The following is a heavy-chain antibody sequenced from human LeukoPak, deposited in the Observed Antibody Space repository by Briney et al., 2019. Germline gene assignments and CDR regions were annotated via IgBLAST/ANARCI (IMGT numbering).Heavy chain of an antibody. Sequence: SQTLSRTCTVSGGSISSGDYYWSWIRQPPGKGLEWIGYISYSGSAYYNPSLKSRVTISVHTSTNQFSLRLSSVTAADTAVYYCARDRFGEYYFDYWGQGTLVTVSS. CDR3: ARDRFGEYYFDY. V-gene: IGHV4-30-4*01. CDR1: GGSISSGDYY. J-gene: IGHJ4*02. CDR2: ISYSGSA. D-gene: IGHD3-10*01.